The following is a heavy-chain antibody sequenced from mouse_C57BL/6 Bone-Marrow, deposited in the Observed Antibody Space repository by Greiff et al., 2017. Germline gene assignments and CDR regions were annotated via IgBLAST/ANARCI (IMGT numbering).Heavy chain of an antibody. V-gene: IGHV5-6*01. D-gene: IGHD2-1*01. J-gene: IGHJ1*01. CDR2: ISTGGGYT. CDR1: GFTFSSYC. CDR3: ATRGNYAVGCFDF. Sequence: EVLLLESGADLVKPGASVKLSCAASGFTFSSYCMSWVRQTPDQRLEWVGTISTGGGYTYYPDKLKGPFTISRDTATNTTYLQLSSLTSEDTAIYYCATRGNYAVGCFDFWGPGTTVTVSS.